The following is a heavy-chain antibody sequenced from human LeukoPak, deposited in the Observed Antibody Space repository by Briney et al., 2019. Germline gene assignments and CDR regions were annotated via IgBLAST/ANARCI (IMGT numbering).Heavy chain of an antibody. CDR3: ARAAKRLSYYGSGSFDY. Sequence: SCKASGYTFTSYDINWVRQAPGKGLEWVSYISSSSSTIYYADSVKGRFTISRDNAKNSLYLQMNSLRAEDTAVYYCARAAKRLSYYGSGSFDYWGQGTLVTVSS. J-gene: IGHJ4*02. D-gene: IGHD3-10*01. V-gene: IGHV3-48*01. CDR2: ISSSSSTI. CDR1: GYTFTSYD.